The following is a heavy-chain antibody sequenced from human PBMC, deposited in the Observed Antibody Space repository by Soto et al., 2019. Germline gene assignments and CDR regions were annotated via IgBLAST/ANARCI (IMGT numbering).Heavy chain of an antibody. D-gene: IGHD6-13*01. CDR1: GGTFSSYA. CDR2: IIPIFGTA. V-gene: IGHV1-69*06. Sequence: ASVKVSCKASGGTFSSYAISWVRQAPGQGLEWMGGIIPIFGTANYAQKFQGRVTISVDTSKNQFSLKLSSVTAADTAVYYCARPQSIAAAGNNYYGMDVWGQGTTVTVSS. J-gene: IGHJ6*02. CDR3: ARPQSIAAAGNNYYGMDV.